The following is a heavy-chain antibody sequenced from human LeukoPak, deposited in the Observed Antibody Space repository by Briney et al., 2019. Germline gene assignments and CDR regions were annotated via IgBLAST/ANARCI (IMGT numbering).Heavy chain of an antibody. V-gene: IGHV4-59*01. D-gene: IGHD3-22*01. CDR3: ARLSLRYYFDTSGPDY. CDR2: IYYSGST. Sequence: SETLSLTCTVSGGSISSYYWSWIRQPPGKGLEWIGYIYYSGSTNYNPSLKSRVTISVDTSKNQFSLKLSSVTAADTAVYYCARLSLRYYFDTSGPDYWGQGTLVTVSS. CDR1: GGSISSYY. J-gene: IGHJ4*02.